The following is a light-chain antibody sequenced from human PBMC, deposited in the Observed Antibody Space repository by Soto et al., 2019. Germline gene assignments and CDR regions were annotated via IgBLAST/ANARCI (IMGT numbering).Light chain of an antibody. CDR1: SSDVGGYNY. V-gene: IGLV2-14*01. CDR3: SSYTSSSTLFYV. J-gene: IGLJ1*01. Sequence: QSVLTQPASVSGSPGQSITISCTGTSSDVGGYNYVSWYKQHPGKAPKLMIYDASNRPSGVSNRFSGSKSGNTASLTISGLQAEDEADYYCSSYTSSSTLFYVFGTGTKVTVL. CDR2: DAS.